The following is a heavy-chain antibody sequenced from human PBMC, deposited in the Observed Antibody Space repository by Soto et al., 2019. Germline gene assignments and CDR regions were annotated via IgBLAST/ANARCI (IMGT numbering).Heavy chain of an antibody. J-gene: IGHJ4*02. CDR1: GFTFSSYA. CDR3: ARDLGYCSGGSCYAFDY. Sequence: PGGSLRLSCAASGFTFSSYAMHWVRQAPGKGLEWVAVISYDGSNKYYADSVKGRFTISRDNSKNTLYLQMNSLRAEDTAVYYCARDLGYCSGGSCYAFDYWGQGTLVTVSS. D-gene: IGHD2-15*01. V-gene: IGHV3-30-3*01. CDR2: ISYDGSNK.